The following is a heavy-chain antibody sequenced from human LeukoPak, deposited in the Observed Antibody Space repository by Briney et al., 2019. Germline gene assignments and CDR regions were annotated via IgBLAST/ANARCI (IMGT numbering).Heavy chain of an antibody. CDR3: VRLNRGSAYYYYGMDV. CDR2: IDPSDSYT. J-gene: IGHJ6*02. Sequence: PGESLKISCKGSGYSFTSYWISWVRQMPGKGLEWMGRIDPSDSYTRYSPSFQGQVTISADKSITTAYLQWSSLKASDTAMYYCVRLNRGSAYYYYGMDVWGQGTTVTVSS. V-gene: IGHV5-10-1*04. CDR1: GYSFTSYW. D-gene: IGHD7-27*01.